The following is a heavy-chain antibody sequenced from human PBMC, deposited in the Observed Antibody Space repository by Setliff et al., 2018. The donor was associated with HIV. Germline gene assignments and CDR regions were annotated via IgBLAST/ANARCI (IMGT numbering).Heavy chain of an antibody. D-gene: IGHD3-3*01. CDR3: AKDRSRVVTLNDAFDI. CDR1: GFTFDDYA. J-gene: IGHJ3*02. Sequence: SLRLSCAASGFTFDDYAMHWVRQAPGKGLEWVSGISWNSGSIGYADSVKGRFTISRDNAKNSLYLQMNSLRAEDTALYYCAKDRSRVVTLNDAFDIWGQGTMVTVSS. CDR2: ISWNSGSI. V-gene: IGHV3-9*01.